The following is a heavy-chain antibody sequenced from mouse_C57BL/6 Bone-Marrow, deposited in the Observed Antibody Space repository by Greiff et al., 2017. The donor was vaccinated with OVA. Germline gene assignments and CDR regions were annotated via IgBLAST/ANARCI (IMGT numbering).Heavy chain of an antibody. J-gene: IGHJ4*01. Sequence: EVQLVESGGGLVQPGGSMKLSCAASGFTFSDAWMDWVRQSPEKGLEWVAEIRNKANNHATYYAESVKGRFTISRDDSKSSVYLQMNSLRAEDTGIYYCTRRAYYYGSSFLYYYAMDYWGQGTSVTVSS. D-gene: IGHD1-1*01. CDR3: TRRAYYYGSSFLYYYAMDY. V-gene: IGHV6-6*01. CDR1: GFTFSDAW. CDR2: IRNKANNHAT.